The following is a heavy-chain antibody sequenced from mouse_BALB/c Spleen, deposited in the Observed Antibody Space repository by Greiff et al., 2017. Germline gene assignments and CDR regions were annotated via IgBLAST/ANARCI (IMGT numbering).Heavy chain of an antibody. Sequence: EVQLVESGGGLVQPGGSRKLSCAASGFTFSSFGMHWVRQAPEKGLEWVAYISSGSSTIYYADTVKGRFTISRDNPKNTLFLQMTSLRSEDTAMYYCARGREYYGSSAWFAYWGQGTLVTVSA. CDR3: ARGREYYGSSAWFAY. J-gene: IGHJ3*01. CDR1: GFTFSSFG. CDR2: ISSGSSTI. V-gene: IGHV5-17*02. D-gene: IGHD1-1*01.